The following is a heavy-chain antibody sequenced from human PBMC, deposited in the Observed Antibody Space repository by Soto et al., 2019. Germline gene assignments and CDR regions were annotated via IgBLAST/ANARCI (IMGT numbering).Heavy chain of an antibody. CDR2: TYQSGSA. V-gene: IGHV4-30-2*06. CDR3: ARGYYGMDV. J-gene: IGHJ6*02. CDR1: GGSISGGGYS. Sequence: SETLSLTCTVSGGSISGGGYSWTWIRQSPGKGLEWIGYTYQSGSAYYNPSLKGRVTISVYRSKDQFSLNLTSVTAADTAIYDCARGYYGMDVWGQGTTVTVSS.